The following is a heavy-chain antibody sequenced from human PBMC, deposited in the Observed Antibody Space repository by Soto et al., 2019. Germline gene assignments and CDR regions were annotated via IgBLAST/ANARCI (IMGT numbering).Heavy chain of an antibody. D-gene: IGHD3-16*01. CDR1: GFTFSTYW. Sequence: EVQLVESGGGLVQPGGSLRLSCAASGFTFSTYWMTWVRQPPGKGLEWVANMDKDGSETYYVDSVRGRFTVSRDNAKNSLYLQMNSLRVEYTAVSYCVCGGNFFIYWGQGTLVTVSP. CDR3: VCGGNFFIY. J-gene: IGHJ4*02. CDR2: MDKDGSET. V-gene: IGHV3-7*01.